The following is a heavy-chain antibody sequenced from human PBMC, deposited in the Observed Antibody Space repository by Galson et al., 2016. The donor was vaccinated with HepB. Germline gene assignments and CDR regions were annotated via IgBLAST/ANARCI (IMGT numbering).Heavy chain of an antibody. D-gene: IGHD2-2*01. V-gene: IGHV1-3*01. CDR2: INAANGNT. Sequence: SVKVSCKASGYIFPIYGIHWVRQAPGQSLEWMGMINAANGNTKYSQKFQGRATISRDTSARIAYMEVSSLTSEDTAVYFCAREAMPAAAKGYYYGLDIWGQGTTVTVSS. J-gene: IGHJ6*02. CDR3: AREAMPAAAKGYYYGLDI. CDR1: GYIFPIYG.